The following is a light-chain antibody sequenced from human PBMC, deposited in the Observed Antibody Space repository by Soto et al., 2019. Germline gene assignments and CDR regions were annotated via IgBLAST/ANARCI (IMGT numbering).Light chain of an antibody. Sequence: QPVLTQAPSASASLGASVKLTCTLSRGHSSYAIAWHQQQPDKGPRYLMKLNSDGSHSKGDGIPDRFSGSSSGAERYLTISSLQSEDEADYYCQTWGTGIVVFGGGTKVTVL. CDR1: RGHSSYA. CDR2: LNSDGSH. CDR3: QTWGTGIVV. J-gene: IGLJ2*01. V-gene: IGLV4-69*01.